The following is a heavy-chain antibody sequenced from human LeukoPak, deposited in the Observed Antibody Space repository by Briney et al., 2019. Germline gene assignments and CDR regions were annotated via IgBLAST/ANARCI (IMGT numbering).Heavy chain of an antibody. CDR1: GYTFTGYY. Sequence: ASVKVSCKASGYTFTGYYMHWVRQAPGQGLEWMGWINPNSGGTNYAQKFQGRVTMTRDTSISTVYMELSSLRSEDTAVYYCARALDGLTGTTYFDFWGQGTLVTVAS. D-gene: IGHD1-14*01. J-gene: IGHJ4*02. CDR2: INPNSGGT. V-gene: IGHV1-2*02. CDR3: ARALDGLTGTTYFDF.